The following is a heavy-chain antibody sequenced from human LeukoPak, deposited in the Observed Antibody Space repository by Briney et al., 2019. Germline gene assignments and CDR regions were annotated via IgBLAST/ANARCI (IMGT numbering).Heavy chain of an antibody. Sequence: ASVKVSCKASGGTFSSYAISWVRQAPGQGLEWMGGIIPIFGTANYAQKFQGRVTITADESTSTAYMELSSLRSEDTAVYYCASPYYYDSSGSYYYYGMDVWGQGTTVTVSS. CDR3: ASPYYYDSSGSYYYYGMDV. CDR2: IIPIFGTA. CDR1: GGTFSSYA. J-gene: IGHJ6*02. V-gene: IGHV1-69*13. D-gene: IGHD3-22*01.